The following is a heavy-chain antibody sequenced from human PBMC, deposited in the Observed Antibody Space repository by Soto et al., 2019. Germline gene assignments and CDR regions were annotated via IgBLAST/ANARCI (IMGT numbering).Heavy chain of an antibody. CDR1: GFTFSSYG. Sequence: GGSLRLSCAASGFTFSSYGMHWVRQAPGKGLEWVAVISYDGSNKYYADSVKGRFTISRDNSKNTLYLQMNSLRAEDTAVYYCAKDNVLRYFDWLYYYFDYWGQGTLVTVSS. V-gene: IGHV3-30*18. CDR2: ISYDGSNK. J-gene: IGHJ4*02. D-gene: IGHD3-9*01. CDR3: AKDNVLRYFDWLYYYFDY.